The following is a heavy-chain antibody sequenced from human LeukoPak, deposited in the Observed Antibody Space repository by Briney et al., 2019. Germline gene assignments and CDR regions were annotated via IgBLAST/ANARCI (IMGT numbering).Heavy chain of an antibody. D-gene: IGHD2-15*01. V-gene: IGHV1-2*02. CDR2: INPKNGGS. CDR1: GYTFTGHY. Sequence: ASVKVSCKASGYTFTGHYLHWVRQAPGQGLEWVGWINPKNGGSNYAQRFQGRVTMTRDMSTSTVYMELSSLRSEDTAVYYCATGCVGGSCGDAFDIWGQGTMVTVSS. J-gene: IGHJ3*02. CDR3: ATGCVGGSCGDAFDI.